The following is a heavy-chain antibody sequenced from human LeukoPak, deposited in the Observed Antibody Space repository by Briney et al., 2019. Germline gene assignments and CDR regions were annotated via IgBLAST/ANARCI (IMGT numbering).Heavy chain of an antibody. Sequence: GGSLRLSCAASGFTFSSYGMSWVRQAPGKGLEWVSYIRSSGDATYYADSVKGRFTVSRDNAQTSLYLQMSSLRDEDTAVYYCAAGLELGYWGQGTLVTVSS. CDR3: AAGLELGY. CDR1: GFTFSSYG. V-gene: IGHV3-48*02. D-gene: IGHD3-10*01. CDR2: IRSSGDAT. J-gene: IGHJ4*02.